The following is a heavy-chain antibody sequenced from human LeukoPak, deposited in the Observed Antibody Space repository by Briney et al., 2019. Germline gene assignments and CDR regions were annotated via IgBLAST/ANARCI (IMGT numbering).Heavy chain of an antibody. CDR3: ARDLGLGIAVAGGYYFDY. D-gene: IGHD6-19*01. Sequence: GGSLRLSCAASGFTFSSYAMHWVRQAPGKGLEWVAVISYDGSNKYYADSVKGRFTISRDNSKNTLYLQMNSLRAEDTAVYYCARDLGLGIAVAGGYYFDYWGQGTLVTVSS. CDR2: ISYDGSNK. V-gene: IGHV3-30-3*01. J-gene: IGHJ4*02. CDR1: GFTFSSYA.